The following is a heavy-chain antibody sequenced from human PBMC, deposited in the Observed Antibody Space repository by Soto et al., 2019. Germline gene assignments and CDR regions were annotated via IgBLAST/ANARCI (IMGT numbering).Heavy chain of an antibody. CDR1: GYTFTSNY. D-gene: IGHD1-26*01. Sequence: QVQLVQSGAEVKEPGASVKVSCKASGYTFTSNYFHWVRQAPGQGLEWMGAINPNGTYTFYAQRFQRRLTMTRDTSTSTVYMELSRLRSDDTAVYYCAREGAVEAKMFDYWGQGTLVTVSS. CDR2: INPNGTYT. V-gene: IGHV1-46*01. J-gene: IGHJ4*02. CDR3: AREGAVEAKMFDY.